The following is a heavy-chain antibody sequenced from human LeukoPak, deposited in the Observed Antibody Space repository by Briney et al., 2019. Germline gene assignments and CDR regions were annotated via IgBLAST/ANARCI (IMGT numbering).Heavy chain of an antibody. J-gene: IGHJ4*02. D-gene: IGHD6-19*01. CDR1: GGSISSYY. Sequence: SETLSLTCTVSGGSISSYYWSWIRQPPGKGLELIGNMHYSGSTNYNPSLKSRVTISVDTSMNQFSLKLSSVTAADTAVYYCARTHSGWYPGYYFDYWGQGTLVTVSS. CDR2: MHYSGST. V-gene: IGHV4-59*01. CDR3: ARTHSGWYPGYYFDY.